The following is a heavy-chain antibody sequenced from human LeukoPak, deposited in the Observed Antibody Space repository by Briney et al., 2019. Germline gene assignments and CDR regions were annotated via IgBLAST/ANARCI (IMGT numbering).Heavy chain of an antibody. Sequence: SETLSLTCAVYGGSFSGYYWSWIRQPPEKGLEWIGEINHSGSTNYNPSLKSRVTISVDTSKNQFSLKLSSVTAADTAVYYCARSYLGGWYYFDYWGQGTLVTVSS. CDR3: ARSYLGGWYYFDY. CDR1: GGSFSGYY. D-gene: IGHD6-19*01. V-gene: IGHV4-34*01. CDR2: INHSGST. J-gene: IGHJ4*02.